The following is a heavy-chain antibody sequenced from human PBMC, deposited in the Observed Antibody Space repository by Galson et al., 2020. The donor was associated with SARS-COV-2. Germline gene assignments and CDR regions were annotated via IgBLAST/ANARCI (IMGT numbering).Heavy chain of an antibody. D-gene: IGHD6-25*01. Sequence: GESLKISCAASGFTFSSYAMSWVRQAPGKGLEWVSVISGSGGSTYYADYVKGRFTISRDNSKNTLFLQMNSLRAEDTAVYYCAKDMRYSSGTNWFDPWGQGTLVTVSS. CDR1: GFTFSSYA. CDR2: ISGSGGST. J-gene: IGHJ5*02. CDR3: AKDMRYSSGTNWFDP. V-gene: IGHV3-23*01.